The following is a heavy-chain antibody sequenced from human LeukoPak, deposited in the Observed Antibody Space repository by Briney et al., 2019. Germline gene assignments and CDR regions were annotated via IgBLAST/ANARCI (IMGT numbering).Heavy chain of an antibody. V-gene: IGHV3-74*01. D-gene: IGHD3-10*01. J-gene: IGHJ3*02. Sequence: PGGSLRLSCAASGFTFSSYWMHWVRQAPGKGLVWVSRINSDGSSTSYADSVKGRFTISRDNAKNTLYLKMNSLRAEETAVYYCARGRSITLLRGVAMSDGFDIWGQGAMVAVSS. CDR1: GFTFSSYW. CDR2: INSDGSST. CDR3: ARGRSITLLRGVAMSDGFDI.